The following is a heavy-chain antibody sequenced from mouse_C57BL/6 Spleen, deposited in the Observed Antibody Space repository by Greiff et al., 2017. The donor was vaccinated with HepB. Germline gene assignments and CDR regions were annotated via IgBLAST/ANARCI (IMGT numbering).Heavy chain of an antibody. V-gene: IGHV5-4*01. D-gene: IGHD2-3*01. CDR1: GFTFSSYA. Sequence: EVQLVESGGGLVKPGGSLKLSCAASGFTFSSYAMSWVRQTPEKRLEWVATISDGGSYTYYPDNVKGRFTISRDNAKNKLYLQMRHLKSEDTAMYYCARDREIYDGYPYWYFDVWGTGTTVTVSS. CDR3: ARDREIYDGYPYWYFDV. CDR2: ISDGGSYT. J-gene: IGHJ1*03.